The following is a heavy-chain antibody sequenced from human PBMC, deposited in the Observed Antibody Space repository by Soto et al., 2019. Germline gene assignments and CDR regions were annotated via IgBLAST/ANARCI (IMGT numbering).Heavy chain of an antibody. J-gene: IGHJ6*02. CDR2: IYPGDSDT. Sequence: PGESLKISCKSSGYSFTSYWIGLVRQMPGKGLEGMGIIYPGDSDTRYSPSFQGQVTISADKSISTAYLQWSSLKASDTAMYYCERPDSRGAGDYYGLDVCGHGTTVTVSS. V-gene: IGHV5-51*01. CDR3: ERPDSRGAGDYYGLDV. CDR1: GYSFTSYW. D-gene: IGHD2-15*01.